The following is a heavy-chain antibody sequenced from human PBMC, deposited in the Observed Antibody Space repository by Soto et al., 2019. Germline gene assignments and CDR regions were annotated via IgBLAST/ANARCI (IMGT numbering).Heavy chain of an antibody. Sequence: PSETLSLTCSVSGGSIMNSDYYWGWIRQPPGEGLEWMGSIFSSGSPYNTPSFQSRVAMSVDTSNNQFSLRLRSVTDADTAVYYCARAPDYGDYIEGFDIWSQGTEVTVSS. J-gene: IGHJ3*02. CDR1: GGSIMNSDYY. D-gene: IGHD4-17*01. CDR2: IFSSGSP. V-gene: IGHV4-39*01. CDR3: ARAPDYGDYIEGFDI.